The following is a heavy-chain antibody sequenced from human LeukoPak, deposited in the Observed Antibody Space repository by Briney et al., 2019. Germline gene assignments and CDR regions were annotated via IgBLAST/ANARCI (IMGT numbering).Heavy chain of an antibody. V-gene: IGHV3-30-3*01. J-gene: IGHJ5*02. Sequence: GGSLRLSCAASGFTFSSYAMHWVRQAPGKGLEWVAVISYDGSNKYYADSVKGRFTISRDNSKNTLYLQMNSLRVEDTALYYCATSTDYNWIDPWGQGTLVTVSS. CDR2: ISYDGSNK. CDR3: ATSTDYNWIDP. CDR1: GFTFSSYA. D-gene: IGHD2-2*01.